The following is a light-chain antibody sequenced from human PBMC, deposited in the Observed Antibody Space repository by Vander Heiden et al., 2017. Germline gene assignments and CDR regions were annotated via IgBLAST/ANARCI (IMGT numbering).Light chain of an antibody. V-gene: IGLV1-44*01. CDR1: SSNIGSKP. Sequence: SVLTQPPSASGTPGQRVTISCSGSSSNIGSKPVNWYQQLPGTAPKLLIYSDNQRPSGVTDRFSGSKSGTSASLAISGLQSEDEADYYCAAWDDSLNGPVFGGGTKLTVL. CDR3: AAWDDSLNGPV. CDR2: SDN. J-gene: IGLJ2*01.